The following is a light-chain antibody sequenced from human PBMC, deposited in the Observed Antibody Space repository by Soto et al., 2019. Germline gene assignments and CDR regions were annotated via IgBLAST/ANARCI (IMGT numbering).Light chain of an antibody. V-gene: IGLV2-8*01. CDR1: SSDVGGYNY. CDR3: SSYAGSNNFVV. J-gene: IGLJ2*01. Sequence: QSALTQPPSASGSPGQSVTISCTGTSSDVGGYNYVSWYQQHPGKAPKLMIYEVTKRPSGVPDRFSGSKSGNTASLTVSGLXXEDEADYYCSSYAGSNNFVVFGGGTKLTVL. CDR2: EVT.